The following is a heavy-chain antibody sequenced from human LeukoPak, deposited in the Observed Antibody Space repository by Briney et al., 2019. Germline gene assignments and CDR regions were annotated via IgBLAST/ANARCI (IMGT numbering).Heavy chain of an antibody. J-gene: IGHJ3*02. V-gene: IGHV4-39*07. CDR3: ARGYDFKLDAFDI. D-gene: IGHD3-3*01. CDR2: IYYSGST. CDR1: GGSISSSSYY. Sequence: SETLSLTCTVSGGSISSSSYYWGWIRQPPGKGLEWIGSIYYSGSTYYNSSLKSRVTISVDTSKIQFSLKLSSVTAADTAVYYCARGYDFKLDAFDIWGQGTMVTVSS.